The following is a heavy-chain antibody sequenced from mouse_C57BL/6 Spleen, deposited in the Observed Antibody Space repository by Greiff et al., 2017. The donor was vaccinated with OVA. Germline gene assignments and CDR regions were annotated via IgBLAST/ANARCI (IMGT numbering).Heavy chain of an antibody. D-gene: IGHD1-1*02. CDR1: GFTFSDYY. Sequence: EVKLVESEGGLVQPGSSMKLSCTASGFTFSDYYMAWVRQVPEKGLEWVANINYDGSSTYYLDSLKSRFIISRDNAKNILYLQMSSLKSEDTATYYCAGLDVGSYVGYFDVWGTGTTVTVSS. CDR2: INYDGSST. V-gene: IGHV5-16*01. J-gene: IGHJ1*03. CDR3: AGLDVGSYVGYFDV.